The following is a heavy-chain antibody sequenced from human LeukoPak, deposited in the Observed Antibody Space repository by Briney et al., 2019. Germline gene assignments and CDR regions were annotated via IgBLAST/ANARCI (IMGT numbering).Heavy chain of an antibody. D-gene: IGHD3-16*01. CDR2: IYYSGST. CDR3: ARLVWGREFDY. Sequence: SETLSLTCTVSGGSISSYYWSWIRQPPGKGLEWIGYIYYSGSTNYNPSLKSRVTISVDTSKNQFSLKLSSVTAADTAVYYCARLVWGREFDYWGQGTLVTVPS. V-gene: IGHV4-59*01. CDR1: GGSISSYY. J-gene: IGHJ4*02.